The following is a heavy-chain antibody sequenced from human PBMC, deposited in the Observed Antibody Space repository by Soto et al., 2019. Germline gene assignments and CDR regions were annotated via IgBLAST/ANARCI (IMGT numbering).Heavy chain of an antibody. CDR3: ASLMYYDILTGYYGTDAFDI. J-gene: IGHJ3*02. CDR1: GYTFTGYY. V-gene: IGHV1-2*02. D-gene: IGHD3-9*01. Sequence: QVQLVQSGAEVKKPGASVKVSCKASGYTFTGYYMHWVRQAPGQGREWMGWINPNSGGTNYAQKFQGRVTMTRDTSISTAYMELSRLRSDDTAVYYCASLMYYDILTGYYGTDAFDIWGQGTMVTVSS. CDR2: INPNSGGT.